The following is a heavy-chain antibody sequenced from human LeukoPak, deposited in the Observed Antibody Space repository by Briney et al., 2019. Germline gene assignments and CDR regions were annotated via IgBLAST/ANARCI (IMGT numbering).Heavy chain of an antibody. J-gene: IGHJ3*02. CDR3: ARGPRFSSGHDFDI. D-gene: IGHD6-25*01. V-gene: IGHV3-53*04. CDR2: IYSGGST. CDR1: SFIVSSSY. Sequence: GGSLRLSCAASSFIVSSSYMRWARQAPGKGLEWVSVIYSGGSTYYADSVKGRFTISRHNSKNTLYLQMNSLRAEDTAVYYCARGPRFSSGHDFDIWGQGTMVTVSS.